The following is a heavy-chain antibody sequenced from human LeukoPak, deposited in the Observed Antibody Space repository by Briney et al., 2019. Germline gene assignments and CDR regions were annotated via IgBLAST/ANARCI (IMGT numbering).Heavy chain of an antibody. V-gene: IGHV4-59*06. Sequence: SETLSLTCSVSGGSISSLYWSWIRQHPGKGLEWIGYIYYSGSTYYNPSLKSRVTISVDTSKNQFSLKLSSVTAADTAVYYCARSNARITMIVDAFDIWGQGTMVTVSS. CDR1: GGSISSLY. CDR2: IYYSGST. J-gene: IGHJ3*02. D-gene: IGHD3-22*01. CDR3: ARSNARITMIVDAFDI.